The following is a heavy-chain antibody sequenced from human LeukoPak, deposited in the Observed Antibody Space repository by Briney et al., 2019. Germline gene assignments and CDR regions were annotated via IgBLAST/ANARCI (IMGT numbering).Heavy chain of an antibody. V-gene: IGHV1-46*01. Sequence: ASVKVSCKASGYTFTSYDINWVRQATGQGLEWMGIINPSGGSTSYAQKFQGRVTMTRDMSTSTVYMELSSLRSEDTAVYYCARVRSSGSYRVAFDIWGQGTMVTVSS. J-gene: IGHJ3*02. CDR3: ARVRSSGSYRVAFDI. CDR1: GYTFTSYD. D-gene: IGHD3-10*01. CDR2: INPSGGST.